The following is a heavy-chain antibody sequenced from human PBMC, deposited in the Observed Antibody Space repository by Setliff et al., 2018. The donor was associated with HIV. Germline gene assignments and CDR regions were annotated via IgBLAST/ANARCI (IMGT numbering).Heavy chain of an antibody. V-gene: IGHV1-3*04. CDR2: INTGSGIT. D-gene: IGHD3-22*01. J-gene: IGHJ3*02. CDR1: EYTFTL. CDR3: ARLSTWDPYDIFDI. Sequence: ASVKVSCKASEYTFTLIHWVRQAPGQRLGWMGWINTGSGITKSSQRFQGRVTITRDTSASTAYMELSSLRSEDTAVYYCARLSTWDPYDIFDIWGQGTMVTVSS.